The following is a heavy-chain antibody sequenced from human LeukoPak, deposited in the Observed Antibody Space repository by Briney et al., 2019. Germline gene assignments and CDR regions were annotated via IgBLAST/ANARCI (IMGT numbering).Heavy chain of an antibody. CDR3: ARGYCSSTSCYVAPAFDI. V-gene: IGHV3-13*01. CDR1: GFTFSSYD. Sequence: GGSLRLSCAASGFTFSSYDMHWVRQATGKGLEWVSAIGTAGGTYDRGIGNGQITSSRENAKDTLYLQMNSLRAGDTAVYYCARGYCSSTSCYVAPAFDIWGQGTMVTVSS. D-gene: IGHD2-2*01. CDR2: IGTAGGT. J-gene: IGHJ3*02.